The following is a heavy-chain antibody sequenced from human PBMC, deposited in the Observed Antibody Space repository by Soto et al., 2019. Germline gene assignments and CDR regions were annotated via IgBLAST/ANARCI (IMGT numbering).Heavy chain of an antibody. Sequence: GGSLRLSCTASGFTFSSHGMNWVRQAPGKGLEWVSCLSGSAGITFYADSVKGRFTISRDNSKNTLYLQMNSLRAEDTGVYYCATDRGIDGSSVRAVDVWGQGTMVTVSS. CDR1: GFTFSSHG. V-gene: IGHV3-23*01. CDR2: LSGSAGIT. J-gene: IGHJ3*01. D-gene: IGHD6-13*01. CDR3: ATDRGIDGSSVRAVDV.